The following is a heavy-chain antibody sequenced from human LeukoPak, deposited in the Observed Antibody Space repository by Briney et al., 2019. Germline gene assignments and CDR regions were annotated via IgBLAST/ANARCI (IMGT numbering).Heavy chain of an antibody. CDR2: IYHSGST. D-gene: IGHD5-18*01. CDR1: GYSISSGYY. CDR3: ARSRGYSVTADY. Sequence: SETLSLTCTVSGYSISSGYYWGWIRQPPGKGLEWIGSIYHSGSTYYNPSLKSRVTISVDTSKNQFSLKLSSVTAADTAVYYCARSRGYSVTADYWGQGTLVTVSS. V-gene: IGHV4-38-2*02. J-gene: IGHJ4*02.